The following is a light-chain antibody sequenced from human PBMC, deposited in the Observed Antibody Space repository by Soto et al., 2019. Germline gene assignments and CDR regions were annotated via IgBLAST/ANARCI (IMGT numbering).Light chain of an antibody. J-gene: IGKJ1*01. CDR1: QSISSY. Sequence: DIQMTQSPSSLSASVGDRVTITCRASQSISSYLNWYQQKPGKAPKLLIYAASSLQSGVPSRFSGSGSGTDFTLTISSLQPEDFATYYCKQSYSTPGTFGQGTNVDIK. V-gene: IGKV1-39*01. CDR2: AAS. CDR3: KQSYSTPGT.